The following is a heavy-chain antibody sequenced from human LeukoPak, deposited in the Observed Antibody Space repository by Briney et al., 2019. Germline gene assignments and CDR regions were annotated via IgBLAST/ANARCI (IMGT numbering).Heavy chain of an antibody. Sequence: SETLSLTCAVSGGSISSSNWWSWVRQPPGKGLEWIGEINHSGSTNYNPSLKSRVTISVDTSKNQFSLKLSSVTAADTAVYYCARGFHYYGSGSYFVYWGQGTLVTVSS. CDR2: INHSGST. CDR3: ARGFHYYGSGSYFVY. D-gene: IGHD3-10*01. J-gene: IGHJ4*02. CDR1: GGSISSSNW. V-gene: IGHV4-4*02.